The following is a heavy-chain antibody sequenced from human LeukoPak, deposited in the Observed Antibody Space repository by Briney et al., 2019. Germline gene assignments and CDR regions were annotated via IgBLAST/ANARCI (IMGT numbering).Heavy chain of an antibody. J-gene: IGHJ4*02. CDR1: GGSISSSSYY. D-gene: IGHD3-10*01. Sequence: PSETLSLTCTVSGGSISSSSYYWGWIRQPPGKGLEWIGSIYYSGSTYYNPSLKSRVTISVDTSKNQFSLKLSSVTAADTAVYHCARSYGAGRYYNVFEYWGQGTLVTVSA. CDR3: ARSYGAGRYYNVFEY. CDR2: IYYSGST. V-gene: IGHV4-39*07.